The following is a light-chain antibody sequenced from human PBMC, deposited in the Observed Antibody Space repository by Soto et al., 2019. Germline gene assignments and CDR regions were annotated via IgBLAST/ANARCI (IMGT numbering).Light chain of an antibody. V-gene: IGKV1-9*01. CDR3: HQVNSFPLT. CDR2: AAS. J-gene: IGKJ4*01. CDR1: QVITNF. Sequence: IRLTQSPSSLSASVGDRVTITCRASQVITNFLAWYQQKPGKAPKLLIYAASTLQGGVPSRFSGSGSGTDFTLTISSLQPEDFATYYCHQVNSFPLTFGGGTKVDLK.